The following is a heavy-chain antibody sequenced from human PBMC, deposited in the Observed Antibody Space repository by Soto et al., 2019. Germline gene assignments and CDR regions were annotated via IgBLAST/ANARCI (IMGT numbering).Heavy chain of an antibody. CDR1: GGSISTNNW. Sequence: QVQLQESGPGLVKPLGTLSLTCTVSGGSISTNNWWMWVRQSPGKGREWIGEIYHSGSTNYNTYFKSRVTMSVDKSNNQFSLKLTAVTAEDTAIYYCARDRGAGTFTGFDFWGQGTLVTVSS. CDR3: ARDRGAGTFTGFDF. D-gene: IGHD6-19*01. CDR2: IYHSGST. V-gene: IGHV4-4*02. J-gene: IGHJ4*02.